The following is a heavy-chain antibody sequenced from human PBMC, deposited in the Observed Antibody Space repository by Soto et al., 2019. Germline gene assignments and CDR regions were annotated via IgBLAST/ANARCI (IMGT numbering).Heavy chain of an antibody. D-gene: IGHD5-12*01. CDR3: AKDLYYSGYDAPAEYFQH. Sequence: QVQLVESGGGVVQPGRSLRLSCAASGFTFSSYGMHWVRQAPGKGLEWVAVISYDGSNKYYADSVKGRFTISRDISKNTLYLQMNSLRAEDTAVYYCAKDLYYSGYDAPAEYFQHWGQGTLVTVSS. V-gene: IGHV3-30*18. CDR2: ISYDGSNK. J-gene: IGHJ1*01. CDR1: GFTFSSYG.